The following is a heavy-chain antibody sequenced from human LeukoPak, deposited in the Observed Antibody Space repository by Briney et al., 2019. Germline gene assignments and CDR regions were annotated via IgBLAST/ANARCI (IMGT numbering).Heavy chain of an antibody. J-gene: IGHJ3*02. CDR3: AGRMIVVAPAPHDAFDI. Sequence: SETLSLTCTVPGGSISSYYWSWIRQPPGKGLEWIGYIYYSGSTNYNPSLKSRVTISVDTSKNQFSLKLSSVTAADTAVYYCAGRMIVVAPAPHDAFDIWGQGTMVTVSS. CDR2: IYYSGST. V-gene: IGHV4-59*08. CDR1: GGSISSYY. D-gene: IGHD3-22*01.